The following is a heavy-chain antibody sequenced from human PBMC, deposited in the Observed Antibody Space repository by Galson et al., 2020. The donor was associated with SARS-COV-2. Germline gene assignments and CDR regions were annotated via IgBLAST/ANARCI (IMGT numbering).Heavy chain of an antibody. V-gene: IGHV3-49*04. Sequence: GGSLRLSCTASGFTFGDYSMSWVRQAPGKGLEWVGFIRSQPHGGTTEYAASVKGRFTISRDDSKSIASLQMNSLKTEDTAVYYCTRDVSRYYYDSSGYYYSDYWGQGTLVTVSS. J-gene: IGHJ4*02. CDR2: IRSQPHGGTT. CDR1: GFTFGDYS. D-gene: IGHD3-22*01. CDR3: TRDVSRYYYDSSGYYYSDY.